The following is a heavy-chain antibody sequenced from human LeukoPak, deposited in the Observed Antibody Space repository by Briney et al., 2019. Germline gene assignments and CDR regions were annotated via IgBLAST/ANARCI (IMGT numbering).Heavy chain of an antibody. Sequence: PGGSLRLSCAASGFTFSNYWMHWVRQAPGKWLVWVSRINTDGTGTSYADSVKGRFTISRDNAKNTLYLQMNSLRVEDTAVYYCARHSTSIFGVVTEDYWGQGTLVTVSS. CDR3: ARHSTSIFGVVTEDY. D-gene: IGHD3-3*01. J-gene: IGHJ4*02. V-gene: IGHV3-74*01. CDR1: GFTFSNYW. CDR2: INTDGTGT.